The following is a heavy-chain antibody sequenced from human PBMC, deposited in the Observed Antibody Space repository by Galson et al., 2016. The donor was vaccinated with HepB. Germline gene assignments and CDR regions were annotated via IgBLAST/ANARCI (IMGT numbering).Heavy chain of an antibody. CDR1: GYTFTNYA. CDR3: ARGELYDYVYWGFFDL. CDR2: INTNTGNP. Sequence: SVKVSCKASGYTFTNYAMNWVRQAPGQGLEWTGWINTNTGNPTYAQGFTGRFVVSLDTSVSTAYLQISSLKAEDTAVYYCARGELYDYVYWGFFDLWGRGTLVTVSS. D-gene: IGHD3-16*01. V-gene: IGHV7-4-1*02. J-gene: IGHJ2*01.